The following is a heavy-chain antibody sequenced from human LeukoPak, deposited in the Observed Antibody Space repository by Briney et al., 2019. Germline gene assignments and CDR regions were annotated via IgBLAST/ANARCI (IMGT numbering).Heavy chain of an antibody. D-gene: IGHD4-17*01. CDR2: IIPIFGTA. V-gene: IGHV1-69*01. CDR3: ARDLKTTRLGSAENYYYMDV. Sequence: GSSVKVSCKASGGTFSSYAISWVRQAPGQGLEWMGGIIPIFGTANYAQKFQGRVTITADESTSTAYMELSSLRSEDTAVYYCARDLKTTRLGSAENYYYMDVWGKGTTVTVSS. CDR1: GGTFSSYA. J-gene: IGHJ6*03.